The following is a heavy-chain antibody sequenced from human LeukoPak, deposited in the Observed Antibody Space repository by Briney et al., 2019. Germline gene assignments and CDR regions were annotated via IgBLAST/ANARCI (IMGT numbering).Heavy chain of an antibody. J-gene: IGHJ4*02. Sequence: SETLSLTCTVSGGSISSQSWDWVRQPPGTGLEWIGHIYASGKTNYNPSLKSRVTISLDTSKNQFSLRLSSVTAADTAVYYCARRVDGSCSSSRCHTHIDSWGQGTLVPVSS. CDR3: ARRVDGSCSSSRCHTHIDS. CDR1: GGSISSQS. V-gene: IGHV4-59*11. CDR2: IYASGKT. D-gene: IGHD2-2*02.